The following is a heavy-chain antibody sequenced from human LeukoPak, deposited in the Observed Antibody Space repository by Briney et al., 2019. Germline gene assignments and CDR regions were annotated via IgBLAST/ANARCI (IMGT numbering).Heavy chain of an antibody. J-gene: IGHJ4*02. CDR1: GGSISSSSYY. CDR2: IYYSGST. CDR3: ARQSASSGSYWGGFDY. Sequence: SETLSLTCTASGGSISSSSYYWGSIRQPPGKGLEWIESIYYSGSTYYNPSLKSRVTISVDTSKNQFSLKLSSVTAADTAVYYCARQSASSGSYWGGFDYWGQGTLVTVSS. V-gene: IGHV4-39*01. D-gene: IGHD1-26*01.